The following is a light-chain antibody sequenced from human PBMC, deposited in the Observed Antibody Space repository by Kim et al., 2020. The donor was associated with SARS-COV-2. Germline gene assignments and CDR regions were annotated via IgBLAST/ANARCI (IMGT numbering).Light chain of an antibody. CDR3: QQDHKWTPWT. CDR1: QSVGSF. CDR2: GVS. V-gene: IGKV3-15*01. J-gene: IGKJ2*02. Sequence: VVMTQSPATLSASPGETATLSCRASQSVGSFLAWYQQRPGQALRLLIYGVSTRASGVPARFRGSESGTEFAFPNSSLQPEDFAIYYCQQDHKWTPWTLGQGTNLEI.